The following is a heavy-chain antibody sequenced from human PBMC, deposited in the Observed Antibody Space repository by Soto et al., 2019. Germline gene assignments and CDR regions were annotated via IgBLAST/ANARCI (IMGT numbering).Heavy chain of an antibody. CDR1: GFTFSSYG. J-gene: IGHJ2*01. V-gene: IGHV3-30*18. Sequence: QVQLVESGGGVVQPERSLRLSCAASGFTFSSYGMHWVRQAPGKGLEWVALISRDGSEYCADSVKGRFTISRDSSKSTVFLQMDSLSAEDTAVYYCAKDRGVTSILHWYFDLWGRGTQVTVSS. CDR2: ISRDGSE. D-gene: IGHD2-21*02. CDR3: AKDRGVTSILHWYFDL.